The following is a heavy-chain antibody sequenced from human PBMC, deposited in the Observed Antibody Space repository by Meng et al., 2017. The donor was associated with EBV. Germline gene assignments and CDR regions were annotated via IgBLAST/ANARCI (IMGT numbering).Heavy chain of an antibody. CDR1: GFTFSGSA. CDR3: TRMSSPLDY. D-gene: IGHD2-2*01. Sequence: EVRLVESGGGFVQSGASLKLSCAVSGFTFSGSAMHWVRQASGKGLEWVGRIRSKAKSYATAYAASVKGRFTISRDDSKNTAYLQMNSLKTEDTAVYYCTRMSSPLDYWGQGTLVTVSS. J-gene: IGHJ4*02. V-gene: IGHV3-73*02. CDR2: IRSKAKSYAT.